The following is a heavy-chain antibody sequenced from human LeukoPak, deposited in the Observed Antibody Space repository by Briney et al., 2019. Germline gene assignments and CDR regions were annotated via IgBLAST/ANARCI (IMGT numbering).Heavy chain of an antibody. Sequence: GRTLRLSCAASGFTFSSYGMQWVRQAPGKGLEGVAVISYDGSNKYYADSVKGRFTISRDNSKNTLYLQMNSLRAEDTAVYYCAKEGRFGEFDYWGQGTLVTVSS. J-gene: IGHJ4*02. CDR1: GFTFSSYG. CDR3: AKEGRFGEFDY. D-gene: IGHD3-10*01. V-gene: IGHV3-30*18. CDR2: ISYDGSNK.